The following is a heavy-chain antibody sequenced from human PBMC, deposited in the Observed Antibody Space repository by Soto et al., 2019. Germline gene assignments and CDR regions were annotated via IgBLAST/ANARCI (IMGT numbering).Heavy chain of an antibody. CDR2: INTGNGNT. Sequence: ASVKVSCKASGYTFTDYTIQWVRQAPGQRPEWMGWINTGNGNTRYSQTFQGRVTFTRDSSASTAYMELGSLRSDDTAVYYCARSAVDTAMAFDYWGQGTLVTVS. J-gene: IGHJ4*02. V-gene: IGHV1-3*04. CDR3: ARSAVDTAMAFDY. D-gene: IGHD5-18*01. CDR1: GYTFTDYT.